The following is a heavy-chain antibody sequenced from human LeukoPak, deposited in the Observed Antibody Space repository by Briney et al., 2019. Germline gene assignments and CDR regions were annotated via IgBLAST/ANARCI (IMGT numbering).Heavy chain of an antibody. CDR3: ARDQVDYDTPDHFDY. CDR1: GDSLSSSACN. CDR2: VSQSGNS. Sequence: SQTLSLTCKVSGDSLSSSACNWSWIRQPPGKGLEWIGYVSQSGNSYFTPSLKSRATISVDRSKNQFSLTLTSVTAADTAVYYCARDQVDYDTPDHFDYWGKGTLVTVSS. J-gene: IGHJ4*02. D-gene: IGHD3-22*01. V-gene: IGHV4-30-2*01.